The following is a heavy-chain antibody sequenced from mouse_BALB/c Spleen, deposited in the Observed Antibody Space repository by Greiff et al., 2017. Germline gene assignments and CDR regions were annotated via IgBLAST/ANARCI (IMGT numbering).Heavy chain of an antibody. Sequence: EVQGVESGGGLVKPGGSLKLSCAASGFTFSDYYMYWVRQTPEKRLEWVATISDGGSYTYYPDSVKGRFTISRDNAKNNLYLQMSSLKSEDTAMYYCARDRAYRYPSYFDYWGQGTTLTVSS. CDR2: ISDGGSYT. D-gene: IGHD2-14*01. CDR3: ARDRAYRYPSYFDY. CDR1: GFTFSDYY. V-gene: IGHV5-4*02. J-gene: IGHJ2*01.